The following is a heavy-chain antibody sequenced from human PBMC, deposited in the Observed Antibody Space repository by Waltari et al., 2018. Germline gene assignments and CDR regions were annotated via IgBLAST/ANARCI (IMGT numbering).Heavy chain of an antibody. CDR2: ISAHNGNT. J-gene: IGHJ1*01. V-gene: IGHV1-18*01. CDR1: VYTFSTYG. Sequence: QVHLVQSGAEVKKPGASVKFSCKASVYTFSTYGITWVRQAPGQGLEWMGWISAHNGNTNHAQKFQDRVTLTTDTSTNTAYMELRSLTSDNTAVYYCATAVGGNMEFDNWGQGTLVTVSS. D-gene: IGHD6-19*01. CDR3: ATAVGGNMEFDN.